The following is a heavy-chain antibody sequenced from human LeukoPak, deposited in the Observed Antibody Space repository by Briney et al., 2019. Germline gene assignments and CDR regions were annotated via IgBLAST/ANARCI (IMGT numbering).Heavy chain of an antibody. CDR2: IRPSGST. J-gene: IGHJ4*02. D-gene: IGHD5-24*01. CDR3: AREGPETYYFDF. Sequence: ASVKVSCKASGYSFTSYYIHWVRQAPGQGLEYMGIIRPSGSTAYAQRFQGRVTMTRDTSTSAVYMELSSLRSEDTAVYYCAREGPETYYFDFWGQGILVTVSS. V-gene: IGHV1-46*01. CDR1: GYSFTSYY.